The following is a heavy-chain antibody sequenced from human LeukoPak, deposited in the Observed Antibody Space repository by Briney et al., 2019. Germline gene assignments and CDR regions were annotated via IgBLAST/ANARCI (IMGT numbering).Heavy chain of an antibody. Sequence: GGSLRLSCTASGFTFGDYAMSWFRQAPGKGLEGVGFIRSKAYGGTTEYAASVKGRFTISRDGSKSIAYLQMNSLKTEDTAVYYCTRDGGLWFGELLWDYWGQGTLVTVSS. CDR2: IRSKAYGGTT. J-gene: IGHJ4*02. CDR1: GFTFGDYA. D-gene: IGHD3-10*01. V-gene: IGHV3-49*01. CDR3: TRDGGLWFGELLWDY.